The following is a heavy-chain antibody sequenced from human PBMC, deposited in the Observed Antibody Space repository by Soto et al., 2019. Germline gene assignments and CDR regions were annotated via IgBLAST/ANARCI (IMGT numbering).Heavy chain of an antibody. Sequence: GGSLRLSCAASGFTFSSYGMHWVRQAPGKGLEWVAVISYDGSNNYYADSVKGRFTISRDNSKNTLYLQMNSLRAEDTAVYYCSKDRLAASQESAWSWGQGTLVTVSS. CDR2: ISYDGSNN. CDR3: SKDRLAASQESAWS. D-gene: IGHD6-13*01. CDR1: GFTFSSYG. V-gene: IGHV3-30*18. J-gene: IGHJ4*02.